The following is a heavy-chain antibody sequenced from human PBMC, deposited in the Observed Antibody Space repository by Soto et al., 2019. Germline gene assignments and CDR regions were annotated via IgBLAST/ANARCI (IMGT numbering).Heavy chain of an antibody. J-gene: IGHJ4*02. Sequence: PGESLKISCKGSGYILTTSLIGWVRQMPGKGLEWMGLIYPGDSDIRYSPSFQGQVTISADKSISTAYLQWSSLKASDTAIYYCARLTDTAIYYFDFWGQGTLVTVSS. CDR3: ARLTDTAIYYFDF. D-gene: IGHD5-18*01. V-gene: IGHV5-51*01. CDR1: GYILTTSL. CDR2: IYPGDSDI.